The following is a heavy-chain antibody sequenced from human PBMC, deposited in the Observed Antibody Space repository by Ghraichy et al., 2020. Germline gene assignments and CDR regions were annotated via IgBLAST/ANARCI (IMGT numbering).Heavy chain of an antibody. CDR1: GFTFSDYG. J-gene: IGHJ4*02. D-gene: IGHD6-19*01. V-gene: IGHV3-20*04. CDR2: INFNGGGST. Sequence: GGSLRLSCAASGFTFSDYGMSWVRQTPGKGLEWVSTINFNGGGSTAYADSVKGRFTISRDNAKNSLYLQMNSLRAEDTALYYCAKSRGSWLGLFDSWGQGTLVTVSS. CDR3: AKSRGSWLGLFDS.